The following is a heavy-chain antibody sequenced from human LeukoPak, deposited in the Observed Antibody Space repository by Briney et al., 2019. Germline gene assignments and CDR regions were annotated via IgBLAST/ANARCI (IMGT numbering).Heavy chain of an antibody. CDR1: GGSISGSSYY. V-gene: IGHV4-39*01. CDR2: IYYSGST. D-gene: IGHD3-10*01. Sequence: SETLSLTCTVSGGSISGSSYYWGWIRQPPGKGLEWIGSIYYSGSTYYNPSLKSRVTISVDTSKNQFSLKLSSVTAADTAVYYCARCYYGSGSYYHMDVWGQGPRSPSP. J-gene: IGHJ6*02. CDR3: ARCYYGSGSYYHMDV.